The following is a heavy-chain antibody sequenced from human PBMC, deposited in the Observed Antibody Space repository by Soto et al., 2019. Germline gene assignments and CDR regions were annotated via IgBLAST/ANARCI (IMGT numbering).Heavy chain of an antibody. CDR2: ISSSGSTI. CDR1: GFTFSDYY. V-gene: IGHV3-11*01. Sequence: GGSLRLSCAASGFTFSDYYMSWIRQAPGKGLEWVSYISSSGSTIYYADSVKGRFTISRDNAKNSLYLQMNSLRAEDTAVYYCARDCNVGGRNGVCHPLDYWGQGTLVTVSS. J-gene: IGHJ4*02. CDR3: ARDCNVGGRNGVCHPLDY. D-gene: IGHD2-8*01.